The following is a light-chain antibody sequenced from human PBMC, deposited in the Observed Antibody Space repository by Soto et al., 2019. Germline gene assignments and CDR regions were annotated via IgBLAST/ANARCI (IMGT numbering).Light chain of an antibody. V-gene: IGKV1-39*01. CDR2: ATS. CDR3: QQTRTVPPEWT. CDR1: QSIASY. J-gene: IGKJ1*01. Sequence: DIQMTRSPSSLSASVGDRVTITCRASQSIASYLNWYQQKPGKAPRLLIFATSNLQSGVPSRFSGSGSGTHFTLSISSLQPEDCATYYCQQTRTVPPEWTFGQGTKVDIK.